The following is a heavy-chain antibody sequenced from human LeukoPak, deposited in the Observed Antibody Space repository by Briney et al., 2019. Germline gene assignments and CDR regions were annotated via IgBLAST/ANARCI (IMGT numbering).Heavy chain of an antibody. CDR3: AAVTLGGWLPAYLHDY. Sequence: SVKVSCKASGFTFTSSAVQWVRQARGQRLEWIGWIVVGSGSTNYAQKFQERVTITRDMSTSTAYMELSSLRSEDTAVYYCAAVTLGGWLPAYLHDYWGQGTLVTVSS. CDR1: GFTFTSSA. D-gene: IGHD5-12*01. CDR2: IVVGSGST. V-gene: IGHV1-58*01. J-gene: IGHJ4*02.